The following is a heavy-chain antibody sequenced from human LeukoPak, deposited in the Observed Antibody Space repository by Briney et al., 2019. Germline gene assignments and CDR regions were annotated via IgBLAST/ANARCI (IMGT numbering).Heavy chain of an antibody. D-gene: IGHD2-2*01. CDR3: ARAMPHDNWFDP. Sequence: GGSLRLSCAAAGLTFNSYWMHWVRQVAGKGLVWVARINGDASNTTYADSVKGRFTISRDNAKNTLYLQMNSLRVDDTAVYYCARAMPHDNWFDPWGQGSLVTVSS. CDR2: INGDASNT. V-gene: IGHV3-74*03. CDR1: GLTFNSYW. J-gene: IGHJ5*02.